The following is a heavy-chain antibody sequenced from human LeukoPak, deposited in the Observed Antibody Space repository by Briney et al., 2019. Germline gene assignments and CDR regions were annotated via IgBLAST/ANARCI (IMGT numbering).Heavy chain of an antibody. CDR1: GFTFSNYD. D-gene: IGHD2-21*01. Sequence: ETGGSLRLSCVASGFTFSNYDMNWVRQAPGKGLEWVSFISSSSSYIYYADSVKGRFTISRDNAKNSLYLQMNSLRAEDTAVYYCAREGTVATLNAFDIWGQGTMVTVSS. CDR2: ISSSSSYI. V-gene: IGHV3-21*01. CDR3: AREGTVATLNAFDI. J-gene: IGHJ3*02.